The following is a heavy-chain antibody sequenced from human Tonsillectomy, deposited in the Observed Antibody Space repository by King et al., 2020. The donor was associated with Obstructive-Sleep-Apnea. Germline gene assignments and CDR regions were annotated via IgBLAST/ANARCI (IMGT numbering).Heavy chain of an antibody. CDR1: GFIFRDYY. CDR2: GKHKTESFQI. D-gene: IGHD6-13*01. V-gene: IGHV3-72*01. CDR3: TRESWYLFDT. Sequence: VQLVESGGGFVQPGGSLRISCAASGFIFRDYYMGWARQAPGKGVGGVGGGKHKTESFQIQYAASVKGRFTISRDESTNSVYLQMNSLRIEDTAVYFCTRESWYLFDTWGQGSLVTVSS. J-gene: IGHJ4*02.